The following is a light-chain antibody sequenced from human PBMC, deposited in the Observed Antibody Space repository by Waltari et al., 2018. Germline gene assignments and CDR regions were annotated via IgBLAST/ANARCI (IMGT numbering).Light chain of an antibody. V-gene: IGKV3-15*01. CDR2: GAS. J-gene: IGKJ1*01. Sequence: EIVMTQSPATLSVSPGERATLSCRASQSVSSNLAWYQQKPGQAPRLLIYGASTRATGIPARFSGSGSWTEFTLTISSLQSEDFAVYYCQQYNNWPRWTFGQGTKVEIK. CDR3: QQYNNWPRWT. CDR1: QSVSSN.